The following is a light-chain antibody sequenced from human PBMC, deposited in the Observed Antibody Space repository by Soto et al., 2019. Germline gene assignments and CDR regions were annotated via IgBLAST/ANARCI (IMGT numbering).Light chain of an antibody. CDR2: GAS. CDR1: QGVSSN. CDR3: QQYNNWRT. J-gene: IGKJ1*01. Sequence: EIVMTQSPATLSVSPGERATLSCRASQGVSSNLAWYQQKPGRAPRLLIYGASTRATGIPARFSGSGSGTEFTLTISSLQSEDFAVYYCQQYNNWRTFGQGTKVDIK. V-gene: IGKV3-15*01.